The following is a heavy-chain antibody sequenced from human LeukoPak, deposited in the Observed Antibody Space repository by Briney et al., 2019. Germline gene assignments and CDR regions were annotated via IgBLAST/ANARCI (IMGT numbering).Heavy chain of an antibody. CDR2: ISSSSSTI. CDR1: GFTFSSYS. Sequence: GGSLRLSCAASGFTFSSYSMNWVRQAPGKGLEWVSYISSSSSTIYYADSVKGRFTISRDNAKNSLYLQMNSLRAEDTAVYYCARVVDHDYGDYYLDYWGQGALVTVSS. J-gene: IGHJ4*02. CDR3: ARVVDHDYGDYYLDY. D-gene: IGHD4-17*01. V-gene: IGHV3-48*01.